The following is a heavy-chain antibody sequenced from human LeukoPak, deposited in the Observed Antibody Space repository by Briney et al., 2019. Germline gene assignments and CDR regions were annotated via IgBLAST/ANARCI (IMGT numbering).Heavy chain of an antibody. J-gene: IGHJ4*02. CDR1: GFTFHSYA. V-gene: IGHV3-23*01. CDR3: AKDQYDSSGYFILPCDY. Sequence: PGGSLRLPRAASGFTFHSYAMGWVPPAPGKGPGWVLAIGGSGGSTYYADSVKGRFTNSRGNSKNTMYLQMNRLRAEDTAVYYCAKDQYDSSGYFILPCDYWGQGTLVTVSS. CDR2: IGGSGGST. D-gene: IGHD3-22*01.